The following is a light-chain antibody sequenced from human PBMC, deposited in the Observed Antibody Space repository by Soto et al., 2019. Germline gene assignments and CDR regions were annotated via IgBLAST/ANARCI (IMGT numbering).Light chain of an antibody. V-gene: IGKV3-15*01. Sequence: EIVMTQSPANLSVSPGERATLSCRASQSVSSNLAWYQQKPGQGPRLLIYGASTRATSIPARFSGSGSGTEFTHTINSLQSEDFAVYYCPQYNKWPPYTFGQGTKLEIK. CDR1: QSVSSN. CDR3: PQYNKWPPYT. CDR2: GAS. J-gene: IGKJ2*01.